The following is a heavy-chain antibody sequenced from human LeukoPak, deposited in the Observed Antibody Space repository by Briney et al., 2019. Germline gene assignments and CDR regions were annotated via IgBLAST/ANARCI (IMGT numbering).Heavy chain of an antibody. CDR3: ARDRGDYGDGNGMDV. CDR2: ISSSSSTI. V-gene: IGHV3-48*04. D-gene: IGHD4-17*01. Sequence: GGSLRLSCAASGFTFSSYSMNWVRQAPGKGLEWVSYISSSSSTIYYADSVKGRFTISRDNAKNSLYLQMNSLRAEDTAVYYCARDRGDYGDGNGMDVWGQGTTVTVSS. J-gene: IGHJ6*02. CDR1: GFTFSSYS.